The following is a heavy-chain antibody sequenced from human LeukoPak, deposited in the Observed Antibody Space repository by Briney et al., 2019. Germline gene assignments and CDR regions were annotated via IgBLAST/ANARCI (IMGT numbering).Heavy chain of an antibody. CDR3: ARGGITIFGVVPYDY. Sequence: GGSLRLSCAASGFTSSSYSMNWVRQAPGKGLEWVSYISSSSSTIYYADSVKGRFTISRDNAKNSLYLQMNSLRAEDTAVYYCARGGITIFGVVPYDYWGQGTLVTVSS. CDR1: GFTSSSYS. V-gene: IGHV3-48*01. D-gene: IGHD3-3*01. J-gene: IGHJ4*02. CDR2: ISSSSSTI.